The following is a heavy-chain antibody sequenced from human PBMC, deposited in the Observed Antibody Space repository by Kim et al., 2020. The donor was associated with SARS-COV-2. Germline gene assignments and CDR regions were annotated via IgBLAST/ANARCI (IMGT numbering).Heavy chain of an antibody. D-gene: IGHD1-26*01. Sequence: SVKVSCKASGGTFSSYAISWVRQAPGQGLEWMGGIIPIFGTANYAQKFQGRVTITADESTSTAYMELSSLRSEDTAVYYCARAIVGAPTRAYYYYGMDVWGQGTTVTVSS. V-gene: IGHV1-69*13. CDR3: ARAIVGAPTRAYYYYGMDV. CDR2: IIPIFGTA. CDR1: GGTFSSYA. J-gene: IGHJ6*02.